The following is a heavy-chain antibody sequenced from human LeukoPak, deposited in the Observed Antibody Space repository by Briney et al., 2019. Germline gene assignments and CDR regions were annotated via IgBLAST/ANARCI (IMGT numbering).Heavy chain of an antibody. D-gene: IGHD3-9*01. V-gene: IGHV3-23*01. J-gene: IGHJ4*02. CDR2: ITGSGAST. Sequence: ARGSLRLSCAASGFTFSSYAMTWVRQAPGKGLEGVSHITGSGASTYYADSVKGRFTISRDNSNNSLYLQMNSLRADDTAVYYCARPHYDILTGYMYYFDYWGQGTLVTVSS. CDR1: GFTFSSYA. CDR3: ARPHYDILTGYMYYFDY.